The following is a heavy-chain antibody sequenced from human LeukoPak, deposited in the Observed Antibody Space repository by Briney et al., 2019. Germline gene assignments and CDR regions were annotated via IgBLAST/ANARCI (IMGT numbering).Heavy chain of an antibody. Sequence: PSETLSLTCTVSGGSISSYYWNWIRQPPGKGLEWIGYIYYSGSTNYNPSPKSRVTISVDTSKNQFSLKLSSVTAADTAVYYCARVGRSGGSSYFDYWGQGTLVTVSS. CDR3: ARVGRSGGSSYFDY. J-gene: IGHJ4*02. CDR2: IYYSGST. D-gene: IGHD2-15*01. CDR1: GGSISSYY. V-gene: IGHV4-59*01.